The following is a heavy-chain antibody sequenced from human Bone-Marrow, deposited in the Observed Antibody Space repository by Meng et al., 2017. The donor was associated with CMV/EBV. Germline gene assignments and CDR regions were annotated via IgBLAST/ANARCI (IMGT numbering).Heavy chain of an antibody. J-gene: IGHJ5*02. CDR1: GGSFSGYY. V-gene: IGHV4-34*01. Sequence: QVQLQQWGAGLLNPSETLSLTCAVYGGSFSGYYWSWIRQPPGKGLEWIAEINHSGNTNYNPSLKSRVTISVDTSKNQFSLKLSSVTAADTAVYYCATVGLGMNWFDPWGQGTLVTVSS. CDR2: INHSGNT. CDR3: ATVGLGMNWFDP.